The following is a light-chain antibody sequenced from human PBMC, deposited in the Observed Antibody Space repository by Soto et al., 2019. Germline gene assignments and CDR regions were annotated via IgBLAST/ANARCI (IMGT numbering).Light chain of an antibody. J-gene: IGKJ2*01. CDR3: QQYNNWPPMYT. CDR1: QSVSTK. Sequence: EVVMTQSPATLSVSPGERATLSCRASQSVSTKLAWYQQKPGQAPRLLIYGASTRATGIPARFSGRGSGTEFTLTINSLQSEDFAVYYCQQYNNWPPMYTFGQGTKLDIK. V-gene: IGKV3-15*01. CDR2: GAS.